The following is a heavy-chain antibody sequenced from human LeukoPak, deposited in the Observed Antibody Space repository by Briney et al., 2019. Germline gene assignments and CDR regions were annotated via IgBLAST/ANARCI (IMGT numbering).Heavy chain of an antibody. CDR3: ARANDFWSGYYCY. Sequence: ASVKVSCKASGGTFSSYAISWVGQAPGQGLEWMRRIIPILGIANYAQKFQGRVTITADKSTSTAYMELSSLRSEDTAVYYCARANDFWSGYYCYWGQGTLVTVSS. V-gene: IGHV1-69*04. CDR1: GGTFSSYA. J-gene: IGHJ4*02. D-gene: IGHD3-3*01. CDR2: IIPILGIA.